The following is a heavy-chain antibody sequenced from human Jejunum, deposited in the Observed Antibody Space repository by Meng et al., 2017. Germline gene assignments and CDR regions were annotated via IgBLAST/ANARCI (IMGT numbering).Heavy chain of an antibody. Sequence: QVQLQESGPVLVRPSETLSRICTVSGGSVSSAGYQWSWIRQPPGKGLEWIGYASTNYNPSLKSRVTISLDTSKNQFSLKLSSVTAADTAVYYCARDHWGSLDYWGQGILVTVSS. CDR1: GGSVSSAGYQ. D-gene: IGHD7-27*01. CDR3: ARDHWGSLDY. CDR2: AST. V-gene: IGHV4-61*08. J-gene: IGHJ4*02.